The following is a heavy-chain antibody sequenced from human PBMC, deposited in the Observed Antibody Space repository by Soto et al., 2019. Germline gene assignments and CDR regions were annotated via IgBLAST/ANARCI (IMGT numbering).Heavy chain of an antibody. CDR2: IYSGGST. J-gene: IGHJ2*01. CDR1: GFTVSSNY. CDR3: ARGPTGRPTPSYFDL. Sequence: GGSLRLSCAASGFTVSSNYMSWVRQAPGKGLEWVSVIYSGGSTYYADSVKGRFTISRDNSKNTLYLQMNSLRAEDTAVYYCARGPTGRPTPSYFDLWGRGTLVTVSS. D-gene: IGHD1-1*01. V-gene: IGHV3-66*01.